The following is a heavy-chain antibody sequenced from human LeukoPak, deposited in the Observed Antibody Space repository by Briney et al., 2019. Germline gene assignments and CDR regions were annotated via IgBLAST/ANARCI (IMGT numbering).Heavy chain of an antibody. D-gene: IGHD2-2*02. Sequence: SETLSLTCAVYGGSFSGYYWSWIRQPPGKGLEWIGEINHSGSTNYNPSLKSRVTISVDTSKNQFSLKLSSVTAADTAVYYCARGELVVPAAIRAYFDYWGQGTLATVSS. V-gene: IGHV4-34*01. CDR3: ARGELVVPAAIRAYFDY. CDR2: INHSGST. J-gene: IGHJ4*02. CDR1: GGSFSGYY.